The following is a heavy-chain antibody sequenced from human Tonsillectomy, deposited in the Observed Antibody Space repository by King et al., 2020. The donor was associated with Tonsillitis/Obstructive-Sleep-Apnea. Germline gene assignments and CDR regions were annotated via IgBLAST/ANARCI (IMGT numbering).Heavy chain of an antibody. CDR1: GYTFTSYY. D-gene: IGHD3-10*01. Sequence: VQLVESGAEVKKPGASVKVSCKASGYTFTSYYMHWVRQAPGQGLEWMGIINPSGGSTSYAQKFQGRVTMTRDTSTSTVYMELSSLRSEDTAVYYCARNGFRGVITPLLDYWGQGTLVTVSS. J-gene: IGHJ4*02. CDR3: ARNGFRGVITPLLDY. CDR2: INPSGGST. V-gene: IGHV1-46*03.